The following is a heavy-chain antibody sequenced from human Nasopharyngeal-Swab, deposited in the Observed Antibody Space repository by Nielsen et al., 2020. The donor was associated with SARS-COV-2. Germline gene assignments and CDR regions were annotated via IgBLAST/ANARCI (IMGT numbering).Heavy chain of an antibody. CDR3: ARDAPAHYGAFY. J-gene: IGHJ4*02. Sequence: GESLKISCAASGFTFSSFGMHWVRQAPGKGLEWVACIAHDASNESYGDSVKGRFSISRDSSKNTLYLQMDSLRGEDTAVYYCARDAPAHYGAFYWGRGTLVTVSS. V-gene: IGHV3-30*03. CDR1: GFTFSSFG. D-gene: IGHD4-17*01. CDR2: IAHDASNE.